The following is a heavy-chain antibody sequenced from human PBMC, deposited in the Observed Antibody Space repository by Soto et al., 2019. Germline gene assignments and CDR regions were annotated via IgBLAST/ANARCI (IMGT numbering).Heavy chain of an antibody. Sequence: GGSLRLSCAASGYTFSSYGMHWVRQAPGKGLEWVAVIWYDGSNKYYADSVKGRFTISRDNSKNTLYLQMNSLRAEDTAVYYCARDNTAMGNYYFDYWGQGTLVTVSS. V-gene: IGHV3-33*01. CDR3: ARDNTAMGNYYFDY. J-gene: IGHJ4*02. CDR1: GYTFSSYG. CDR2: IWYDGSNK. D-gene: IGHD5-18*01.